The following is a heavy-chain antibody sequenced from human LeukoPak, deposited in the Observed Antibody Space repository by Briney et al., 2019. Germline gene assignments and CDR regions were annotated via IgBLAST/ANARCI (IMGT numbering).Heavy chain of an antibody. D-gene: IGHD3-3*01. Sequence: PSETLSLTCTVSGVSISSGSYYWSWIRQPAGKGLEWIGRIYTSGRTNYNPSPKSLVTISVDTSKSQFSLKLSSVTAADTAVYYCARDRYDSKRYYYMDVWGKGTTVTVSS. V-gene: IGHV4-61*02. CDR3: ARDRYDSKRYYYMDV. J-gene: IGHJ6*03. CDR2: IYTSGRT. CDR1: GVSISSGSYY.